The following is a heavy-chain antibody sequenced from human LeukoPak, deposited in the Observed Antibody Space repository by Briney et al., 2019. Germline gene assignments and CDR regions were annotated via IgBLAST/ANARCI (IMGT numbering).Heavy chain of an antibody. CDR1: GYTFTSYA. CDR3: ARDGSITGTTFDY. D-gene: IGHD1-7*01. CDR2: INAGNGNT. J-gene: IGHJ4*02. V-gene: IGHV1-3*01. Sequence: ASVKVSCKASGYTFTSYAMHWVRQASGQRLEWMGWINAGNGNTKYSQKFQGRVTMTRDTSTSTVYMELSSLRSEDTAVYYCARDGSITGTTFDYWGQGTLVTVSS.